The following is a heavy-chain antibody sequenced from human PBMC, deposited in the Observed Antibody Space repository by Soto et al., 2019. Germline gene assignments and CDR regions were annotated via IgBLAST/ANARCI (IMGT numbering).Heavy chain of an antibody. D-gene: IGHD5-12*01. CDR2: IDPSDSYT. V-gene: IGHV5-10-1*01. CDR1: GYSFTSYW. J-gene: IGHJ6*02. CDR3: ASYSQHIVATMRNGMDV. Sequence: PGESLKISCKGSGYSFTSYWISWVRQMPGKGLEWMGRIDPSDSYTNYSPSFQGHVTISADKSISTAYLQWSSLKASDTAMYYCASYSQHIVATMRNGMDVWGQGTTVTVSS.